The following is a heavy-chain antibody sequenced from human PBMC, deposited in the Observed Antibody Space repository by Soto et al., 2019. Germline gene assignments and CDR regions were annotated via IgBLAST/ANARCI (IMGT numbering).Heavy chain of an antibody. CDR2: ISGSGGST. J-gene: IGHJ6*02. CDR3: AKTLRDYDYVWGSYRYPPTGGFYYYGMDV. CDR1: GFTFSSYA. D-gene: IGHD3-16*02. V-gene: IGHV3-23*01. Sequence: PGGSLRLSCAASGFTFSSYAMSWVRQAPGKGLEWVSAISGSGGSTYYADSVKGRFTISRDNSKNTLYLQMNSLRAEDTAVYYCAKTLRDYDYVWGSYRYPPTGGFYYYGMDVWGQGTTVTVSS.